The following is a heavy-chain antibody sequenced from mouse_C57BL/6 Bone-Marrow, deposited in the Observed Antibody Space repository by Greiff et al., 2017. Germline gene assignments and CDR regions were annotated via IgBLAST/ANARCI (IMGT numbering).Heavy chain of an antibody. Sequence: QVQLKQSGAELVRPGASVTLSCKASGYTFTDYEMHWVKQTPVHGLEWIGAIDPETGGTAYNQKFKGKAILTADKSSSTAYMELLSLTSEDSAVYDRTPYYYGSSYTYWGQGTLVTVSA. V-gene: IGHV1-15*01. D-gene: IGHD1-1*01. CDR3: TPYYYGSSYTY. J-gene: IGHJ3*01. CDR1: GYTFTDYE. CDR2: IDPETGGT.